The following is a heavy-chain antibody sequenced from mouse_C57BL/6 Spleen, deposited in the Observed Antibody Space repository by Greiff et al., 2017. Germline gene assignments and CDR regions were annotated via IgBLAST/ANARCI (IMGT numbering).Heavy chain of an antibody. CDR2: IHPNSGST. D-gene: IGHD3-2*02. V-gene: IGHV1-64*01. CDR1: GYTFTSYW. CDR3: ARETAQATDY. J-gene: IGHJ2*01. Sequence: QVQLQQPGAELVKPGASVKLSCKASGYTFTSYWMHWVKQRPGQGLEWIGMIHPNSGSTNYNEKFKSKATLTVDKSSSTAYMQISSLTSEDSAVYYCARETAQATDYWGQGTTLTVSS.